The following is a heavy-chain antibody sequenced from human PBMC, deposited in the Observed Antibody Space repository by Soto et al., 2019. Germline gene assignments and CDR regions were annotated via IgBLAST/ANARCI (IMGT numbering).Heavy chain of an antibody. Sequence: QVQLVESGGGVVQPGRSLRLSCTASGFTFANYDMHWVRQAPGKGLEWMALILHDGSAEYYADSVKGRFTISRDNSESTLYLQMNSLRAEDTGFYYCARSRDGYSFYFYYGMYVWGQGTTVTVSS. J-gene: IGHJ6*02. V-gene: IGHV3-30*03. CDR1: GFTFANYD. CDR3: ARSRDGYSFYFYYGMYV. D-gene: IGHD4-4*01. CDR2: ILHDGSAE.